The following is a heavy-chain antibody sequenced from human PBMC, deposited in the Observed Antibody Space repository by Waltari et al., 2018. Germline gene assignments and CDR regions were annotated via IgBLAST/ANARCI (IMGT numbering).Heavy chain of an antibody. CDR1: GYSFTTYW. V-gene: IGHV5-51*01. Sequence: EVQLVQSGAEVKKPGESLKISCKGSGYSFTTYWIGWVRQMPGKGLEWMGIIYPGDSDTRDSPSFQGQVTISADKAISTAYLQWSSLKASDTAIYYCARPKYSGSSTDAFDIWGQGTMVTVSS. CDR2: IYPGDSDT. J-gene: IGHJ3*02. CDR3: ARPKYSGSSTDAFDI. D-gene: IGHD1-26*01.